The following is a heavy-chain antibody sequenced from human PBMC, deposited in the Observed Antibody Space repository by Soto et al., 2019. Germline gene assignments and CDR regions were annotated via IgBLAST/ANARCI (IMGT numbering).Heavy chain of an antibody. CDR1: GFTVSSNY. CDR2: IYSGGST. CDR3: ARWVAYYYMDV. J-gene: IGHJ6*03. V-gene: IGHV3-66*01. Sequence: EVQLVESGGGLVQPGGSLRLSCAASGFTVSSNYMSWVRQAPGKGLEWGSVIYSGGSTYYADSVKGRFTISRDNSKNTLYLQMNSLRAEDTAVYYCARWVAYYYMDVWGKGTTVTVSS.